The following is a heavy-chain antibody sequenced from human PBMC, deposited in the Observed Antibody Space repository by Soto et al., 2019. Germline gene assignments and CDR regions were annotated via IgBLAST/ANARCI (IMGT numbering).Heavy chain of an antibody. CDR2: IYDTGISGYTPST. J-gene: IGHJ6*02. V-gene: IGHV4-59*01. Sequence: SETLSLTCTVSGGSITSSYWSWIRRPPGKGLEWIAYIYDTGISGYTPSTSYNPSLKSRVTMSVDTSKSQFSLKLTCVTAADTAVYYCARGEDAFFYYGLDVWGQGITVTVSS. CDR1: GGSITSSY. CDR3: ARGEDAFFYYGLDV.